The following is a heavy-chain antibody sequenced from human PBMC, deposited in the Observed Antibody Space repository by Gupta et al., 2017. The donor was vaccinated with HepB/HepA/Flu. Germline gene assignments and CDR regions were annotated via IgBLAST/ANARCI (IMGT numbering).Heavy chain of an antibody. V-gene: IGHV1-8*01. Sequence: QVQLVQSGAEVKKPGASVKVSCKASGYTFTSYDINWVRQATGQGLEWMGWMNPNSGNTGYAQKFQGRVTMTRNTSISTAYMELSSLRSEDTAVYYCARGASLVDWLFHPEYYGMDVWGQGTTVTVSS. CDR2: MNPNSGNT. D-gene: IGHD3-9*01. CDR3: ARGASLVDWLFHPEYYGMDV. CDR1: GYTFTSYD. J-gene: IGHJ6*02.